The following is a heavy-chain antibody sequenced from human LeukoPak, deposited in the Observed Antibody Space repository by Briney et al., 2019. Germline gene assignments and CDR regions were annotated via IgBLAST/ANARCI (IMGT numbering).Heavy chain of an antibody. CDR3: ARVGEYGSGSYLLY. CDR2: INPYSGDT. V-gene: IGHV1-2*02. CDR1: GYTFTDSY. D-gene: IGHD3-10*01. J-gene: IGHJ4*02. Sequence: ASVKVSCKASGYTFTDSYIHWVRQAPGQGLEWMGWINPYSGDTKYAQKFQGRVTMTRDTSISTVYMELSRLRSDDTAVYYCARVGEYGSGSYLLYWGQGTLVTVSS.